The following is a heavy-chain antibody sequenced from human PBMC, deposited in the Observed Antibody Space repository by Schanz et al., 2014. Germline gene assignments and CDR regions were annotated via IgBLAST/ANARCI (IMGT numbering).Heavy chain of an antibody. J-gene: IGHJ4*02. V-gene: IGHV3-30*18. D-gene: IGHD3-22*01. CDR2: ISYHGSER. CDR3: AKSYDTSGYSGFDY. Sequence: QVQLEESGGGVVQPGGSLRLSCAGSGFSFSDYGMHWVRQAPGRGLEWVAVISYHGSERYNADSVKGRFTISRDNSKNTLYLQMNSLRTEDTAVYFCAKSYDTSGYSGFDYWGQGTLVTVSS. CDR1: GFSFSDYG.